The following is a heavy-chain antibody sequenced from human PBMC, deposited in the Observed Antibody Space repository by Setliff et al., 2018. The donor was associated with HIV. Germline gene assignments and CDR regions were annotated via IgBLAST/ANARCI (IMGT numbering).Heavy chain of an antibody. J-gene: IGHJ6*03. Sequence: SVKVSCKASGGIFSRFAFSWVRQAPGQGLEWMGGIIPIFGTPNCAQKFQGRVTITTDESTNTVYMELYRLTSEDTAIYYCASSAGAVPTTAPYGDYYYYFYMDVGGKGTTVTVSS. CDR1: GGIFSRFA. CDR2: IIPIFGTP. V-gene: IGHV1-69*05. D-gene: IGHD1-1*01. CDR3: ASSAGAVPTTAPYGDYYYYFYMDV.